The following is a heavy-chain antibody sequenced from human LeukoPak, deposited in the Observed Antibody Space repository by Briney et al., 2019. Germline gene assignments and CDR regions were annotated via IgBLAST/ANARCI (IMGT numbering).Heavy chain of an antibody. CDR1: GGTFSSYA. CDR3: ARDRVLYSSGFDAFDI. J-gene: IGHJ3*02. CDR2: IIPIFGTA. V-gene: IGHV1-69*05. Sequence: ASVKVSCKASGGTFSSYAISWVRQAPGQGLEWMGGIIPIFGTANYAQKFQGRVAITTDESTSTAYKELSSLRSEDTAVYYCARDRVLYSSGFDAFDIWGQGTMVTVSS. D-gene: IGHD6-19*01.